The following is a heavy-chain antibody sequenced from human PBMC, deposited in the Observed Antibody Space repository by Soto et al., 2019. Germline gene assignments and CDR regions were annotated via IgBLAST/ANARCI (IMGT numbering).Heavy chain of an antibody. V-gene: IGHV1-18*01. CDR2: ISAYNGNT. J-gene: IGHJ4*02. CDR3: ARNYGDYVGVSFDY. CDR1: GYTFTSYG. D-gene: IGHD4-17*01. Sequence: QVQLVQSGAEVKKPGASVKVSCKASGYTFTSYGISWVRQAPGQGLEWLGWISAYNGNTNYAQKIQGRVTMTTDASASTAYMELRSMRSDDTAVYYCARNYGDYVGVSFDYWGQGTLVTVSS.